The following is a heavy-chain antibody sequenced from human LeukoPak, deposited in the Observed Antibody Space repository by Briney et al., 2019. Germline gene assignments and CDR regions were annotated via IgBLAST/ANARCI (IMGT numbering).Heavy chain of an antibody. D-gene: IGHD3-22*01. CDR1: GFSVSGNY. V-gene: IGHV3-53*01. CDR2: IYSGGGT. J-gene: IGHJ4*02. CDR3: ARESGSSGYYYFDY. Sequence: PGGSLRLSCAASGFSVSGNYMSWVRQAPGKGLEWVSIIYSGGGTYYADSVKGRFTISRDNAKNSLYLQMNSLRAEDTAVYYCARESGSSGYYYFDYWGQGTLVTVSS.